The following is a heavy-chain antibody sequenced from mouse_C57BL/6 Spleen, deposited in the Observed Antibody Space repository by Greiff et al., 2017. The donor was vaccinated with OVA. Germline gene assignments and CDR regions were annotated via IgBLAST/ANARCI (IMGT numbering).Heavy chain of an antibody. CDR2: IYPSDSET. J-gene: IGHJ2*01. CDR3: ARSGCDFCFDY. D-gene: IGHD3-1*01. V-gene: IGHV1-61*01. Sequence: QVQLQQPGAELVRPGSSVKLSCKASGYTFTSYWMDWVKQRPGQGLEWIGNIYPSDSETHYNQKFKDKATLTVDKSSSTAYMQLSSLTSEDSAVYYCARSGCDFCFDYWGQGTTLTVSS. CDR1: GYTFTSYW.